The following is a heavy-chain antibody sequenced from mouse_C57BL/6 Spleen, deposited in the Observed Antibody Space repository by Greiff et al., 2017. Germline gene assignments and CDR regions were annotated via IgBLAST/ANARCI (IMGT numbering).Heavy chain of an antibody. J-gene: IGHJ1*03. CDR2: IHPNSGST. Sequence: QVQLKQPGAELVKPGASVKLSCKASGYTFTSYWMHWVKQRPGQGLEWIGMIHPNSGSTNYNEKFKSKATLTVDKSSSTAYMQLSSLTSEDSAVYYCAREGSSLYFDVWGTGTTVTVSS. V-gene: IGHV1-64*01. CDR1: GYTFTSYW. D-gene: IGHD1-1*01. CDR3: AREGSSLYFDV.